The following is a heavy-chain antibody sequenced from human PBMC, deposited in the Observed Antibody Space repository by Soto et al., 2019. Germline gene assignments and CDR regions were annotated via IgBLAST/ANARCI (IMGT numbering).Heavy chain of an antibody. Sequence: QIQLMQSGGEVQKPGASVEVSCKTSGYMFTTYGVSWVRQAPGQGLEWMAWISAYNGNKKFAQKFQGRVSMTIDTSTSTVTMELRSLTSDDTAIYYCARTGGGMVARPLDYWGQGTLVTVSS. J-gene: IGHJ4*02. CDR1: GYMFTTYG. CDR3: ARTGGGMVARPLDY. D-gene: IGHD6-6*01. CDR2: ISAYNGNK. V-gene: IGHV1-18*04.